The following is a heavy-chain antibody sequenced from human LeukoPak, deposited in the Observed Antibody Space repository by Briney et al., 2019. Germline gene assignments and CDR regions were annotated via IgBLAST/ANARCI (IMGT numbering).Heavy chain of an antibody. J-gene: IGHJ4*02. CDR2: MNPNSGNT. Sequence: GASVKVSCKASGYTFTSYGISWVRQATGQGLEWMGWMNPNSGNTGYAQKFQGRVTMTRNTSISTAYMELSSLRSEDTAVYYCARGRNTIFGVVTEFDYWGQGTLVTVSS. CDR1: GYTFTSYG. V-gene: IGHV1-8*02. D-gene: IGHD3-3*01. CDR3: ARGRNTIFGVVTEFDY.